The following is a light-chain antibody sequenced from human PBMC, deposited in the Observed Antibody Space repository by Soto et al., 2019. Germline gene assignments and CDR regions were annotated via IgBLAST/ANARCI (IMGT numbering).Light chain of an antibody. J-gene: IGLJ3*02. CDR2: LESRGNY. Sequence: QAVVTQSSSASASLGSSVKLTCTLSSGHRSYIIAWHQQQPGKAPRYLMNLESRGNYNKGSGVPDRFSGSSSGADRYLTISDLQSEDEADYYCETWDSNTRVFGGGTQLTVL. V-gene: IGLV4-60*03. CDR3: ETWDSNTRV. CDR1: SGHRSYI.